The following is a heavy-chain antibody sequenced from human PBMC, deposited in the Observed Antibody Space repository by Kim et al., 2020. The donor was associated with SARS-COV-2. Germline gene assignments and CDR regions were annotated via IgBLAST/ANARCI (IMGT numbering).Heavy chain of an antibody. CDR3: AREPANMLYFDY. Sequence: YEQKFQGRVTVTRETSTSTVHMELSSLRSEDTAVYYCAREPANMLYFDYWGQETLVTVSS. V-gene: IGHV1-46*01. D-gene: IGHD3-10*02. J-gene: IGHJ4*02.